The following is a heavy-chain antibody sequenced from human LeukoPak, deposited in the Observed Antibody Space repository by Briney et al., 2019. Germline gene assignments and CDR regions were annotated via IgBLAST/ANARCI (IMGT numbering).Heavy chain of an antibody. CDR3: ARDTHYDSSGSPYQPDAFDI. D-gene: IGHD3-22*01. Sequence: SETLSLTCAVYGGSFSGYYWSWIRQPPGKGLEWIGEINHSGSTNYNPSLKSRVTKSVDTSKNQFSLKLSSVTAADTAVYYCARDTHYDSSGSPYQPDAFDIWGQGTMVTVSS. J-gene: IGHJ3*02. CDR1: GGSFSGYY. CDR2: INHSGST. V-gene: IGHV4-34*01.